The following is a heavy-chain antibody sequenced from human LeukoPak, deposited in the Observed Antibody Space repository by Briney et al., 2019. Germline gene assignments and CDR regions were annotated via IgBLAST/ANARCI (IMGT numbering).Heavy chain of an antibody. J-gene: IGHJ4*02. V-gene: IGHV4-30-2*01. CDR1: GGSISSGGYS. Sequence: SETLSLTCAVSGGSISSGGYSWGWIRQPPGRGLEWIGYIYHSWSTYYNPSLKSRVTISVDRSKNKFSLKLSSVTAADTAVYYCARASSGYDYLDYWGQGTLVTVSS. D-gene: IGHD5-12*01. CDR2: IYHSWST. CDR3: ARASSGYDYLDY.